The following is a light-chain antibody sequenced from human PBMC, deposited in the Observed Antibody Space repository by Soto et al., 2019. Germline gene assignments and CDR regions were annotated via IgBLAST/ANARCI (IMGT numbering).Light chain of an antibody. Sequence: QSVLTQPPSVSAAPGQKVTISCSGSSSKIGNKYVSWYQQLPGTAPKLLIYDNNKRPSGIPDRFSGSKSGTSATLGITGLQTGDEADYYCGTWENRLSAVVFGGGTKLTVL. CDR3: GTWENRLSAVV. CDR2: DNN. CDR1: SSKIGNKY. J-gene: IGLJ2*01. V-gene: IGLV1-51*01.